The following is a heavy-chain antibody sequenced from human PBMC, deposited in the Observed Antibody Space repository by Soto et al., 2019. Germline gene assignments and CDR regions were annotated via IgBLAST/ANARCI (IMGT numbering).Heavy chain of an antibody. CDR1: GFTFISYG. CDR3: AKGYTLVDTTIPLDF. D-gene: IGHD5-18*01. CDR2: ISYGGSNA. J-gene: IGHJ4*02. V-gene: IGHV3-30*18. Sequence: GGSLRLSCAASGFTFISYGIHWVRQAPGKGLEWVAVISYGGSNADYADSVKGRFTISRDNSKNTVYLHMDSLRTEDTAVYYCAKGYTLVDTTIPLDFWGQGALVTV.